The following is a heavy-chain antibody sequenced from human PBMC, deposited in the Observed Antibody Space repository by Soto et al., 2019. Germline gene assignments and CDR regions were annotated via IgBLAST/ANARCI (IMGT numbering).Heavy chain of an antibody. V-gene: IGHV1-69*02. CDR2: IIPILGIA. CDR3: ANQYDSSDY. D-gene: IGHD3-22*01. J-gene: IGHJ4*02. Sequence: QVQLVQSGAEVKKPGSSVKFSCKASGGTFSSYTISWVRQAAGQGLEWMGRIIPILGIANYAQKFQGRVTITSDKSTITADMELSSLRSEDTALYYSANQYDSSDYWGQGTLVPVS. CDR1: GGTFSSYT.